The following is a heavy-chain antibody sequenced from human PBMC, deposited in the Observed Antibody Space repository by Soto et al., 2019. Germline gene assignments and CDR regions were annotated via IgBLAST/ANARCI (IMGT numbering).Heavy chain of an antibody. Sequence: PSETLSLTCTVSGGSVNSGSYYWTWIRQSPVRGLEWIGYVYYSGTTKYNPSLKSRATISVDTTNNHFSLRLGTMTPADTAVYYCARDYWANEKRFESRAQRTPVTVSS. D-gene: IGHD2-8*02. V-gene: IGHV4-61*03. CDR3: ARDYWANEKRFES. CDR2: VYYSGTT. CDR1: GGSVNSGSYY. J-gene: IGHJ4*02.